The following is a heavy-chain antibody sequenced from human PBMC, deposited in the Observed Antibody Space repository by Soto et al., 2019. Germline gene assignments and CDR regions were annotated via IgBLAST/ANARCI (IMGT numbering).Heavy chain of an antibody. V-gene: IGHV3-30-3*01. CDR1: GFTFSSYA. D-gene: IGHD3-16*01. CDR2: ISYDGSNK. CDR3: AREDYDYVWGSLDV. J-gene: IGHJ6*02. Sequence: QVQLVESGGGVVQPGRSLRLSCAASGFTFSSYAIHWVRQAPGKGLEWVAVISYDGSNKYYADSVKGRFTISRDNSKNTLYLQMNSLRAEDTAVYYCAREDYDYVWGSLDVWGQGTTVTVSS.